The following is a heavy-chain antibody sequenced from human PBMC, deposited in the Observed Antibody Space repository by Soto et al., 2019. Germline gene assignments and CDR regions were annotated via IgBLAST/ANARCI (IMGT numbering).Heavy chain of an antibody. V-gene: IGHV3-53*01. Sequence: GGSPRLSCAASWFTLRSKYFSWVRPAPGEGVEWFSVIYGGGSTYYADSVKGRFTISRHNSKNTLYLQMNSLRAEDTAVYYCAKNGYCSSTSCYGGVRWGMDVWGQGTTVTVSS. D-gene: IGHD2-2*03. J-gene: IGHJ6*02. CDR2: IYGGGST. CDR3: AKNGYCSSTSCYGGVRWGMDV. CDR1: WFTLRSKY.